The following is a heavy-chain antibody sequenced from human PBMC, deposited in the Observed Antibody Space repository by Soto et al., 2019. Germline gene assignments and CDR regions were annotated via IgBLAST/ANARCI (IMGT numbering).Heavy chain of an antibody. CDR3: ARVYSSDLLWFGSCWFDP. CDR2: INHSGST. V-gene: IGHV4-34*01. Sequence: SETLSLTCAVYGGSFSGYYWSWIRQPPGKGLEWIGEINHSGSTNYNPSLKSRVTISVDTSKNQFSLKLSSVTAADTAVYYCARVYSSDLLWFGSCWFDPWGQGTLVTVSS. D-gene: IGHD3-10*01. J-gene: IGHJ5*02. CDR1: GGSFSGYY.